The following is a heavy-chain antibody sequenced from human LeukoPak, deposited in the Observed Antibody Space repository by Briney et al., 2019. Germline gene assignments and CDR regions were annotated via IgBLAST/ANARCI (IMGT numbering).Heavy chain of an antibody. D-gene: IGHD6-13*01. CDR3: ARRVGIAAPFDY. CDR2: IYYSGST. Sequence: SSETLSLTCAVYGGSFSGYYWSWIRQPPGKGLEWIGYIYYSGSTNYNPSLKSRVTISVDTSKNQFSLKLSSVTAADTAVYYCARRVGIAAPFDYWGQGTLVTVSS. V-gene: IGHV4-59*08. J-gene: IGHJ4*02. CDR1: GGSFSGYY.